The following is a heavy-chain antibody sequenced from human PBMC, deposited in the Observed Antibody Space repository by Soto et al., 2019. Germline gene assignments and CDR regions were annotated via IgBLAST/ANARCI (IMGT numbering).Heavy chain of an antibody. V-gene: IGHV1-2*02. D-gene: IGHD6-19*01. Sequence: ATLKVSAKASGYSVSGYYIQWVRPASGQGPESLGWIYPNTETTDSSKKFQGRVTMTSDRSTRTVYMDLRDLRSDDTGVYYCVILPTTGWPGAHWG. CDR2: IYPNTETT. CDR3: VILPTTGWPGAH. CDR1: GYSVSGYY. J-gene: IGHJ1*01.